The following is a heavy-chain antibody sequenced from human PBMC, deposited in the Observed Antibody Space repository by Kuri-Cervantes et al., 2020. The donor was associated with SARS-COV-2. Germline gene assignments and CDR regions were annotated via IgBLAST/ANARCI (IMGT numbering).Heavy chain of an antibody. J-gene: IGHJ6*02. CDR2: IIPIFGTA. CDR1: GYTFTGYY. V-gene: IGHV1-69*06. CDR3: AGSRWLQLDYYYYYGMDV. Sequence: SVKVSCRASGYTFTGYYMRWVRQAPGQGLEWMGGIIPIFGTANYAQKFQGRVTITADKSTSTAYMELSSLRSEDTAVYYCAGSRWLQLDYYYYYGMDVWGQGTTVTVSS. D-gene: IGHD5-24*01.